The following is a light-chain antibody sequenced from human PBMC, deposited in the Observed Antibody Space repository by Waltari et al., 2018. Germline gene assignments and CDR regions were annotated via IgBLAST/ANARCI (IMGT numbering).Light chain of an antibody. CDR3: NSRDTIGDHVV. V-gene: IGLV3-19*01. CDR1: SLRTYY. J-gene: IGLJ2*01. Sequence: SSELTQDPAVSVALGQTVRITCQGDSLRTYYASWYQQKPGQAPVLVFYGKNNRPSGIPDRFSDSSSGNTASLIITGTQAEDEAVYYCNSRDTIGDHVVFGGGTKRTVL. CDR2: GKN.